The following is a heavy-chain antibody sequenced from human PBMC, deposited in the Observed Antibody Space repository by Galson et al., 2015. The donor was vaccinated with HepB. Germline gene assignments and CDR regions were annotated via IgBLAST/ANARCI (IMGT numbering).Heavy chain of an antibody. J-gene: IGHJ4*02. CDR2: IIPILGIA. CDR1: GGTFSSYT. Sequence: SVKVSCKASGGTFSSYTISWVRQAPGQGLEWMGRIIPILGIANYAQKFQGRVTITADKATSTAYMELSSLRSEDTAVYYCARQAKEENCSGGSCYSLGGMGYWVQGTLVTVSS. CDR3: ARQAKEENCSGGSCYSLGGMGY. D-gene: IGHD2-15*01. V-gene: IGHV1-69*02.